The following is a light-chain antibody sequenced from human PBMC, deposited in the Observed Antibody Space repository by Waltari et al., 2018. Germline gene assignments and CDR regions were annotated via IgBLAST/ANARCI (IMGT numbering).Light chain of an antibody. J-gene: IGKJ2*01. CDR3: QQYTGYSYT. V-gene: IGKV1-5*03. Sequence: IQMTQSPSTLSASVGDRVSITCRASQSINNWLAWYQQKSGKAPKLLLYKASSLESGVPSRFSGSGYGTEFTLTIISLQPDDFATYYCQQYTGYSYTFGQGTKLEIK. CDR1: QSINNW. CDR2: KAS.